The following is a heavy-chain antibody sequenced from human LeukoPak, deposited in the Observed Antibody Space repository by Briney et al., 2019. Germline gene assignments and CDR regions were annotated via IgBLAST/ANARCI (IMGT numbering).Heavy chain of an antibody. CDR2: INQDEAEK. D-gene: IGHD6-19*01. J-gene: IGHJ3*01. Sequence: GGSLRLSCAASGFTFSSYWMTWVRQAPGKGLEWVANINQDEAEKYYVDSVMGRFTISRDNAKNSLYLQMRSLRDEDTAVYYWATDFGSGWLRLDVFQRGGKGTGVTV. V-gene: IGHV3-7*01. CDR3: ATDFGSGWLRLDVFQR. CDR1: GFTFSSYW.